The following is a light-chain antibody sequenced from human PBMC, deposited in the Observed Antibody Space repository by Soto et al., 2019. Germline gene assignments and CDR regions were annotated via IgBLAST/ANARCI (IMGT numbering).Light chain of an antibody. CDR3: QTWGTGGVV. CDR1: SGHSSYA. J-gene: IGLJ2*01. V-gene: IGLV4-69*01. Sequence: QSVLTQSPSASASLGASVKLTCTLSSGHSSYAIARHQQQPEKGPRYLMKLNSDGSHSKGDGIPDRFSGSSSGAERYLTISSLQSEDEADYYCQTWGTGGVVFGGGTKLTVL. CDR2: LNSDGSH.